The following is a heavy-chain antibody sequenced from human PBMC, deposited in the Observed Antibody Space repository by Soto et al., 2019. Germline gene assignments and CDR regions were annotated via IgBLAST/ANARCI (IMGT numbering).Heavy chain of an antibody. CDR3: EKDWRRYCSGGSCYLYGMDV. CDR1: GFTFSSYG. Sequence: PGGSLRLSCAASGFTFSSYGMHWVRQAPGKGLEGVAVISYDGSNKYYADSVKGRFTISRDNSKNTLYLQMNSLRAEDTAVYYCEKDWRRYCSGGSCYLYGMDVWGQGTTVTVSS. V-gene: IGHV3-30*18. J-gene: IGHJ6*02. D-gene: IGHD2-15*01. CDR2: ISYDGSNK.